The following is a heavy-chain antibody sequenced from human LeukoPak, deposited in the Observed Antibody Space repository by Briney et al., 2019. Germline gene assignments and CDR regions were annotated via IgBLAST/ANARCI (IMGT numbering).Heavy chain of an antibody. CDR3: ARGSSPFGGVITNFDY. CDR2: ISSSGSTI. CDR1: GFTFSSYE. V-gene: IGHV3-48*03. J-gene: IGHJ4*02. Sequence: GGSLRLSCAASGFTFSSYEMNWVRQAPGKGLEWVSYISSSGSTIYYADSVKGRFTISRDNAKNSLYLQMNSLRAEGTAVYYCARGSSPFGGVITNFDYWGQGTLVTVSS. D-gene: IGHD3-16*02.